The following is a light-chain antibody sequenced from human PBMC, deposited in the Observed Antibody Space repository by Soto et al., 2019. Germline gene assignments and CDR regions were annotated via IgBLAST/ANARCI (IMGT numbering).Light chain of an antibody. CDR2: DAS. CDR1: QSISSW. J-gene: IGKJ1*01. CDR3: QHYNTYSTWT. Sequence: DIQVTQSPSTLSASVGDRVTITCRASQSISSWLSWYQQKPGKAPKLLIYDASSLQSGVPSRFSGSGSGTEFTLTISGLQPDDFATYYCQHYNTYSTWTFGQGTKVDIK. V-gene: IGKV1-5*01.